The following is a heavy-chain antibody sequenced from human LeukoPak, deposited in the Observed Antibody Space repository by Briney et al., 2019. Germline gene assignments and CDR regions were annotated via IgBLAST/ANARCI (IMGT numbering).Heavy chain of an antibody. CDR3: AIGGDSSTSCYRCFNY. Sequence: GGSLKISGEGSGSRFTNYWIGGVRQLPGKGLGWMGIIYPDDSDTRYSPSFQGQVTISADKSIGTAYLQWSSLKASDTAMYYCAIGGDSSTSCYRCFNYWGQGTLVTVSS. CDR1: GSRFTNYW. CDR2: IYPDDSDT. D-gene: IGHD2-2*01. J-gene: IGHJ4*02. V-gene: IGHV5-51*01.